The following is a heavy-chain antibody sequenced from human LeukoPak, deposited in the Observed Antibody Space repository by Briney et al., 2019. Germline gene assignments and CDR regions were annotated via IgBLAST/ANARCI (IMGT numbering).Heavy chain of an antibody. Sequence: GGSLRLSCAASGFTFSDYYMSWIRQAPGKGLEWVAVISYDGSDKYYADSVKGRFTISRDNSNNTLYLQMNSLRTEDTALYYCARSRSEGRYDYWGQGTLVTVTS. CDR3: ARSRSEGRYDY. V-gene: IGHV3-30*03. CDR1: GFTFSDYY. CDR2: ISYDGSDK. D-gene: IGHD3-16*02. J-gene: IGHJ4*02.